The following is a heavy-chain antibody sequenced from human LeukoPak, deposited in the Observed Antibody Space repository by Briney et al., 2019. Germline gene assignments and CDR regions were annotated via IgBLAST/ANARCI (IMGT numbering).Heavy chain of an antibody. J-gene: IGHJ4*02. CDR3: SRGPHWDPHFDF. D-gene: IGHD7-27*01. CDR1: GYTFTRYY. CDR2: INPNRGGT. V-gene: IGHV1-2*02. Sequence: ASVKVSCKASGYTFTRYYMHWVRRAPGQRLEWMGWINPNRGGTNYAQKLQGRVIMTWDTSISTASMELSRLRSDDTAVYYCSRGPHWDPHFDFWGQGTLVTVSS.